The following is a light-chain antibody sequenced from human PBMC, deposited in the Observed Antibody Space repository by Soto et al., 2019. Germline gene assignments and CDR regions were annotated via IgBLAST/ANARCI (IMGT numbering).Light chain of an antibody. Sequence: QSALTQPRSVSGSPGQSVTISCTGTSSDVGGYNYVSWYQQHPGKAPKLMIYDVGKRPSGVPDRFSGSKSGNTASLTISGLQAEDEADYNCCSYAGSYTFYVFGTGTKVTVL. CDR3: CSYAGSYTFYV. J-gene: IGLJ1*01. CDR1: SSDVGGYNY. V-gene: IGLV2-11*01. CDR2: DVG.